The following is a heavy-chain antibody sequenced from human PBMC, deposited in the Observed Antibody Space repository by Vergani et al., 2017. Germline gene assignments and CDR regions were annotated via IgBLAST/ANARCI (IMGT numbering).Heavy chain of an antibody. V-gene: IGHV3-30-3*01. CDR1: GFALNRHA. D-gene: IGHD2-2*02. Sequence: QVQLVESGGGVVQPGTSLRLSCVVSGFALNRHAMYCVRQAPGKGLEWVVGISCDGTNEYYPDLVKGRFTISRDIAKNTLYLQVRSLRLEDTGVYHCVRDRGLCAGGRCYTEAWDYWGQGTPVTVSS. CDR3: VRDRGLCAGGRCYTEAWDY. J-gene: IGHJ4*02. CDR2: ISCDGTNE.